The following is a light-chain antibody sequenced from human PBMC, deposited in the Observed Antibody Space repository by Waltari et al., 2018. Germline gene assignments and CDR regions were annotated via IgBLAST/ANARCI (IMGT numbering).Light chain of an antibody. CDR3: CSYAGDYTLV. CDR2: EVN. Sequence: QSALPQPRSVSGSPGQSVTISCAGTSSDVGAYNHVSWYQQSPGTAPNLLIYEVNNLPSGVPDLFSASNSGTTASLTISGLRAEDEADYYCCSYAGDYTLVFGGGTKLTVL. J-gene: IGLJ2*01. CDR1: SSDVGAYNH. V-gene: IGLV2-11*01.